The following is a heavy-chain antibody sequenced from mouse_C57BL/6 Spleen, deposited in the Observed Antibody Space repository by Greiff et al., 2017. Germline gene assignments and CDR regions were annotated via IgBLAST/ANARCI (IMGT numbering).Heavy chain of an antibody. Sequence: VQLQQPGAELVKPGASVTMSCKASGYTFPSYWITWVKQRPGQGLEWIGDIYPGSGSTNYNEKFKSKAKLTVDTSSSTAYRQLSSLTSEYTAVYYCARSWLGGYAMDYWGQGTSVTVSS. CDR2: IYPGSGST. CDR1: GYTFPSYW. V-gene: IGHV1-55*01. J-gene: IGHJ4*01. CDR3: ARSWLGGYAMDY. D-gene: IGHD3-1*01.